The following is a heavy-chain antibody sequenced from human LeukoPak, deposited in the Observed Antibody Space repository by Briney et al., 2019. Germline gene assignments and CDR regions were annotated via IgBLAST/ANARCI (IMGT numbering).Heavy chain of an antibody. CDR1: GGSISTYY. D-gene: IGHD3-22*01. V-gene: IGHV4-59*08. CDR3: ARLRKDDSSCYYYGY. J-gene: IGHJ4*02. CDR2: IYYSGST. Sequence: PSETLSLTCTVSGGSISTYYWSWIRQPPGKGLEWIGYIYYSGSTNYNPSLKSRVTISVDTSKNQFSLKLSSVTAADTAVYYCARLRKDDSSCYYYGYWGQGTLVTVSS.